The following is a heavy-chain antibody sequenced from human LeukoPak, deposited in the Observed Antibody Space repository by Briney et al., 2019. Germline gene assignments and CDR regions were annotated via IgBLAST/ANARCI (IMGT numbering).Heavy chain of an antibody. Sequence: GGSLRLSCAASGFTFSSYWMSWVRQAPGKGLEWVANIKQDGSEKYYVDSVKGQFTISRDNAKNSLYLQMNSLRAEDTAVYYCASLVVVAAKADVWGKGTTVTVSS. CDR1: GFTFSSYW. CDR3: ASLVVVAAKADV. CDR2: IKQDGSEK. V-gene: IGHV3-7*01. D-gene: IGHD2-15*01. J-gene: IGHJ6*04.